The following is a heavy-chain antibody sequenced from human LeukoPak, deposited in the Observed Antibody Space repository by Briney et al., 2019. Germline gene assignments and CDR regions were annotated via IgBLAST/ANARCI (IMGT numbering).Heavy chain of an antibody. J-gene: IGHJ6*02. D-gene: IGHD2-15*01. V-gene: IGHV4-30-2*01. CDR1: GGSISSGGYS. CDR2: IYHSGST. CDR3: ARARILYGMDV. Sequence: SETLSLTCAVSGGSISSGGYSWSWIRQPPGKGLEWIGYIYHSGSTYSNPSLKSRVTISVDRSKNQFSLKLSSVTAADTAVYYCARARILYGMDVWAKGPRSPSP.